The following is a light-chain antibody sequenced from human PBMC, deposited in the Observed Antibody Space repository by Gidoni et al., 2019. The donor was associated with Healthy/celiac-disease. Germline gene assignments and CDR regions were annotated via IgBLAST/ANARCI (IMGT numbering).Light chain of an antibody. CDR3: QAWDSSTGVV. J-gene: IGLJ2*01. V-gene: IGLV3-1*01. CDR2: QDS. Sequence: SYAMSQPPSVSVSPGQTASITCSGDQLGDKYACWYQQKPGQSPGLVIYQDSKRPSGIPERFSGSNSGNTATLTISGTQAMDEADYYCQAWDSSTGVVFGGGTKLTVL. CDR1: QLGDKY.